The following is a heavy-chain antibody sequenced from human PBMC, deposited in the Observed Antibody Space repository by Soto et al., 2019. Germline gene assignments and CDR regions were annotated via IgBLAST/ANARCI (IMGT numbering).Heavy chain of an antibody. J-gene: IGHJ4*02. CDR3: AREIKYCSSTSCYPYFDY. CDR2: ISYDGSNK. CDR1: GFTFSSYA. D-gene: IGHD2-2*01. V-gene: IGHV3-30-3*01. Sequence: GGSLRLSCAASGFTFSSYAMHWVRQAPGKGLEWVAVISYDGSNKYYAGSVKGRFTISRDNSKNTLYLQMNSLRAEDTAVYYCAREIKYCSSTSCYPYFDYWGQGTLVTVSS.